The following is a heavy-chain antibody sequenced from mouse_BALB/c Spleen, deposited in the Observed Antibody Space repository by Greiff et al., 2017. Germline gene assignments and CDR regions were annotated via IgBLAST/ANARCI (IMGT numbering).Heavy chain of an antibody. Sequence: VQLQQSGAELVKPGASVKLSCKASGYTFTSYDINWVRQRPEQGLEWIGGIFPGDGSTKYNEKFKGKATLTTDKSSSTAYMQLSRLTSEDSAVYFCARSYGNYEGAMDYWGQGTSVTVSS. CDR1: GYTFTSYD. D-gene: IGHD2-10*02. V-gene: IGHV1S56*01. J-gene: IGHJ4*01. CDR3: ARSYGNYEGAMDY. CDR2: IFPGDGST.